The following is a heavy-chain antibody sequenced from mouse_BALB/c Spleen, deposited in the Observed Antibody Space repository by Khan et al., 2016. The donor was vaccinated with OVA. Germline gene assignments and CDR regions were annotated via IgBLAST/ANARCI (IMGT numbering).Heavy chain of an antibody. J-gene: IGHJ2*01. Sequence: QVRLQQSGPGLVQPSQSLSITCTVSGFSLTNYGVHWVRQSPGKGLEWLGVIWSGGITDYNETFISRLSISKDISKSQVFFKMNSLQAIDTAIYYCAKIRNGYFDYWGQGTTLTVSS. CDR1: GFSLTNYG. V-gene: IGHV2-2*02. CDR3: AKIRNGYFDY. D-gene: IGHD1-1*02. CDR2: IWSGGIT.